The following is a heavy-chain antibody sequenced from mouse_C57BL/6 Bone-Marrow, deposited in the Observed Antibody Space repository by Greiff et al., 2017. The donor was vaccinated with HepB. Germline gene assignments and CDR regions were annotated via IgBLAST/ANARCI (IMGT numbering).Heavy chain of an antibody. CDR3: ARDDGYYY. V-gene: IGHV1-50*01. CDR2: IDPSDSYT. D-gene: IGHD2-3*01. J-gene: IGHJ3*01. CDR1: GYTFTSYW. Sequence: QVQLQQPGAELVKPGASVKLSCKASGYTFTSYWMQWVKQRPGQGLEWIGEIDPSDSYTNYNQKFKGKATLTVDTSSSTAYMQLSSLTSEDSAVYYCARDDGYYYWGQGTLVTVSA.